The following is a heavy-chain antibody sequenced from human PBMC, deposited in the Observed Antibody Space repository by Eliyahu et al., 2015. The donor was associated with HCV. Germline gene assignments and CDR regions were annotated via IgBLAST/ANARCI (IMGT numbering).Heavy chain of an antibody. V-gene: IGHV3-74*01. J-gene: IGHJ3*02. CDR1: GXAFRPYW. D-gene: IGHD3-16*01. CDR3: SRGGPHHGFDI. CDR2: IDNDGXDT. Sequence: EEXLVESGGGLVQPGDSLRLXXAASGXAFRPYWMPWVRQAPGKGLVWVSRIDNDGXDTIYADSVRGRFTISRDNAKNTVYLQMNSLRDDDTAVYYCSRGGPHHGFDIWGQGTLVTVS.